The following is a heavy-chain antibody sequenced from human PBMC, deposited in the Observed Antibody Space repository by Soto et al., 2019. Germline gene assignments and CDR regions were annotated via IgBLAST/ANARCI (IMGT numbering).Heavy chain of an antibody. J-gene: IGHJ5*02. V-gene: IGHV4-59*07. D-gene: IGHD5-18*01. CDR3: ARNTAMTNNWFDP. Sequence: PSDTLSLTCTVSGGPISSYYWSWIRQPPGKGLEWIGYIYYSGSTNYNPSLKSRVTISVDTSKNQFSLKLSSVTAADTAVYYCARNTAMTNNWFDPWGQGTLVTVSS. CDR2: IYYSGST. CDR1: GGPISSYY.